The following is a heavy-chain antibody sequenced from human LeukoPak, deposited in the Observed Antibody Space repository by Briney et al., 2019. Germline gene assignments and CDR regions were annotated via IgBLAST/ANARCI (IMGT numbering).Heavy chain of an antibody. CDR3: GRDLSGWYGPDY. J-gene: IGHJ4*02. D-gene: IGHD6-19*01. V-gene: IGHV3-20*04. Sequence: SGGSLRLSCAASGFTFDDYGLSWVRQAPGKGLEWVSTINWNGGSTGYADSVKGRFTISRDNAKNSLYLQMDSLRAEDTALYYCGRDLSGWYGPDYWGQGTLVTVSS. CDR1: GFTFDDYG. CDR2: INWNGGST.